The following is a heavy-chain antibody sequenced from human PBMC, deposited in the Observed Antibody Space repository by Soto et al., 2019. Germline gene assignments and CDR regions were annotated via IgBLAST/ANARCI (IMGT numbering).Heavy chain of an antibody. Sequence: QVQLVQSGAEVKKPGASVEVSCKASGYPFTDYYMHWVRQAPGQGLEWMGWINPNSGGTYYAQKFQGRVAMPRDASVTTADMDLSRLRSADTAVYYRAISVSTIAARPDYLCPGTLVTVSS. CDR1: GYPFTDYY. CDR2: INPNSGGT. V-gene: IGHV1-2*02. J-gene: IGHJ4*02. D-gene: IGHD6-6*01. CDR3: AISVSTIAARPDY.